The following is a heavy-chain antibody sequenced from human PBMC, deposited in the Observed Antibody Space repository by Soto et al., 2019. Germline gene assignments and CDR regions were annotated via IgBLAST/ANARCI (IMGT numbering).Heavy chain of an antibody. CDR1: GQSFSGHS. Sequence: QVQLQQWGAGLVKPSETLSLSCAVYGQSFSGHSWAWIRQPPGKGLEWIGEINESGSTYYNPSLKGRVTISTDTSTNQFSRKLSSVSAADTAAYFCARGSGIVALPGEMEDVKYDYWGQGTLVNVSS. J-gene: IGHJ4*02. D-gene: IGHD2-21*01. CDR2: INESGST. CDR3: ARGSGIVALPGEMEDVKYDY. V-gene: IGHV4-34*01.